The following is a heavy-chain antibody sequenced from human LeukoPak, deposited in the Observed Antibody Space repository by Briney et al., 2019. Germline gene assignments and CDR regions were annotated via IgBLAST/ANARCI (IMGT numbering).Heavy chain of an antibody. CDR2: INPTSGTT. D-gene: IGHD3-16*01. CDR3: ARVHLMITFGGFMPYDH. J-gene: IGHJ4*02. V-gene: IGHV1-46*01. CDR1: GYRLTSYY. Sequence: RASVKVSCKASGYRLTSYYMHWVRQAPGQGLEWMGIINPTSGTTSYAQKFQDRVTMTSDTSTSTVYMELSSLRSEDTAVYYCARVHLMITFGGFMPYDHWGQGTLVTVSS.